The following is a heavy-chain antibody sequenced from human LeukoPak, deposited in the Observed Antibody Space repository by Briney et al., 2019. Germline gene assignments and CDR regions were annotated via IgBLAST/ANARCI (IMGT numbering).Heavy chain of an antibody. V-gene: IGHV4-61*02. D-gene: IGHD3-10*01. CDR3: ARAEMVRGEYDY. CDR2: IYTSGST. CDR1: GGSISSGSYY. J-gene: IGHJ4*02. Sequence: SQTLSLTCTVSGGSISSGSYYWSWIRQPAGKGLEWIGRIYTSGSTNYNPSLKSRVTISVDTSKNQFSLKLSSVTAADTAVYYCARAEMVRGEYDYWGQGTLVTVSS.